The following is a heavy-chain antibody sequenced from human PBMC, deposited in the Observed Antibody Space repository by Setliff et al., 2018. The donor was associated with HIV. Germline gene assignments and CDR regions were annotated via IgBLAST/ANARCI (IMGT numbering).Heavy chain of an antibody. V-gene: IGHV1-69*13. J-gene: IGHJ3*01. Sequence: GASVKVSCKASGGTFSTYAMNWVRQAPGQGLEWMGHIIPIFNIANYAQKFQDRITITADESTSTAYMELSSLRSEDTAVYYCASPHGYCPDGSCSLVGAFDFWGQGTMVTVSS. CDR2: IIPIFNIA. CDR1: GGTFSTYA. D-gene: IGHD2-8*01. CDR3: ASPHGYCPDGSCSLVGAFDF.